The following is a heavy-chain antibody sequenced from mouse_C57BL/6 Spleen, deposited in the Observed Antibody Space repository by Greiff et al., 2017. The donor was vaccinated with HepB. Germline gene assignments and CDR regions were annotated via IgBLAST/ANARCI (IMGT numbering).Heavy chain of an antibody. J-gene: IGHJ1*03. V-gene: IGHV1-15*01. CDR1: GYTFTDYE. Sequence: VQGVESGAELVRPGASVTLSCKASGYTFTDYEMHWVKQTPVHGLEWIGAIDPETGGTAYNQKFKGKAILTADKSSSTAYMELRSLTSEDSAVYYCTRSGPYYYGSSIYWYFDVWGTGTTVTVSS. CDR3: TRSGPYYYGSSIYWYFDV. CDR2: IDPETGGT. D-gene: IGHD1-1*01.